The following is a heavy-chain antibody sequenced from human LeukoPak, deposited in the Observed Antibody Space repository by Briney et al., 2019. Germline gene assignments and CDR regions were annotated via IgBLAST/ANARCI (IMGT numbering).Heavy chain of an antibody. CDR1: DGSISGTPYF. V-gene: IGHV4-39*06. J-gene: IGHJ6*03. CDR3: ARVTKYDNSRDNSYMDV. Sequence: SETLSLTCTVSDGSISGTPYFWGWFRQPPGRGPEWFRIIHYSGTVYYNPSLRSRATISVDTSKNQFPLRLSSMTAADTAVYFCARVTKYDNSRDNSYMDVWGKGTTVTVSS. D-gene: IGHD4-17*01. CDR2: IHYSGTV.